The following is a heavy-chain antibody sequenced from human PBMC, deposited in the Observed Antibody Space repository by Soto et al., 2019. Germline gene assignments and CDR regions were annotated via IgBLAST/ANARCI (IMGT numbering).Heavy chain of an antibody. V-gene: IGHV3-23*01. CDR1: GLTFSRYA. CDR2: ISGSGGTR. D-gene: IGHD2-2*01. J-gene: IGHJ6*02. CDR3: AKDPYPVVVVPAANGMDV. Sequence: GGSLRLSCAASGLTFSRYAMNWVRQAPGKGLEWVSVISGSGGTRYYAGSVKGRFTISRDNSKGILYLQMNSLRADDTAVYYCAKDPYPVVVVPAANGMDVWGQGTTVTVSS.